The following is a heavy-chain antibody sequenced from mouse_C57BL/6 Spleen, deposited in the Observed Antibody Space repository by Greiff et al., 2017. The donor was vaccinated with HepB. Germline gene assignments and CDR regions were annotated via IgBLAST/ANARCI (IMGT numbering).Heavy chain of an antibody. D-gene: IGHD1-1*01. Sequence: EVKVEESGGGLVKPGGSLKLSCAASGFTFSSYAMSWVRQTPEKRLEWVATISDGGSYTYYPDNVKGRFTISRDNAKNNLYLQMSHLKSEDTAMYYCARDRYYYGSSYVYAMDYWGQGTSVTVSS. V-gene: IGHV5-4*01. CDR2: ISDGGSYT. J-gene: IGHJ4*01. CDR1: GFTFSSYA. CDR3: ARDRYYYGSSYVYAMDY.